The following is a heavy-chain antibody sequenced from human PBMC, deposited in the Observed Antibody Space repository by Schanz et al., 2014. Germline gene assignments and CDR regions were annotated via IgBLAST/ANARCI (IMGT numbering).Heavy chain of an antibody. V-gene: IGHV3-11*05. J-gene: IGHJ4*01. CDR3: AKEQIMAAAGLVDY. CDR1: GFTFSDYY. D-gene: IGHD6-13*01. CDR2: ISGTTTYT. Sequence: QVQLVESGGGLVKPGGSLRLSCAASGFTFSDYYMSWIRQAPGKGLEWVSYISGTTTYTDYADSVKGRFTISRDNAKNTQYLQVNSLRAEDTAVYYCAKEQIMAAAGLVDYWGRGTLVTVSS.